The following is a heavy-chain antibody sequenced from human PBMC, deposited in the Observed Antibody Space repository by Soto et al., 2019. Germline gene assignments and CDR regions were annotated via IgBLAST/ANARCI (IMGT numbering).Heavy chain of an antibody. Sequence: EVQLVESGGGFVEPGGSLRMSCAASGLTFTYAWMSWVRQAPGKGLEWVGRIKSKPDGGTMDYAAPVKGRFADSRDDSKNTLYLHMSSVNSEYTTMYYCVAHLPGDRTNWGFDYWGQGTLVTVSS. D-gene: IGHD7-27*01. CDR2: IKSKPDGGTM. CDR3: VAHLPGDRTNWGFDY. CDR1: GLTFTYAW. J-gene: IGHJ4*02. V-gene: IGHV3-15*07.